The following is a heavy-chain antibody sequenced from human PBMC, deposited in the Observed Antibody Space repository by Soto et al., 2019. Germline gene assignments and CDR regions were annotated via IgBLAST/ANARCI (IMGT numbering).Heavy chain of an antibody. V-gene: IGHV1-69*13. CDR3: ARDGTLYDSIPYYYVX. CDR1: GGTFSRYT. J-gene: IGHJ4*02. Sequence: SLKVSCNASGGTFSRYTITWVRQAPGQGLEWMGGSTPMFGTPNYAQKFQGRVTITADESTSTAYMELSSLRSEDTAMYYCARDGTLYDSIPYYYVXWGQGPMGTVSX. CDR2: STPMFGTP. D-gene: IGHD3-22*01.